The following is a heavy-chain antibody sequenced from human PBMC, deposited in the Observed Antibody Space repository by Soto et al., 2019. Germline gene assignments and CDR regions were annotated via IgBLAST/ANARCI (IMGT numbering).Heavy chain of an antibody. Sequence: SETLSLTCAVSGGSFTSNNWWTWVRQPPGQGLGWIGEIYRTGSTNYNPPLKSRVTISLDKSEKQISLKVTSLTAADTAVYYCASRDPGTSVDYWGQGTLVTVSS. CDR1: GGSFTSNNW. J-gene: IGHJ4*02. CDR2: IYRTGST. V-gene: IGHV4-4*02. D-gene: IGHD1-7*01. CDR3: ASRDPGTSVDY.